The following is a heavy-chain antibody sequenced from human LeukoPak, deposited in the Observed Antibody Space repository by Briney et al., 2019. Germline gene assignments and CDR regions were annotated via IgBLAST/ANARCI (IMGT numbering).Heavy chain of an antibody. V-gene: IGHV3-30*03. CDR3: ARDLVGAFDY. D-gene: IGHD1-26*01. Sequence: PGGSLRLSCAASGLTFSGYDMHWVRQAPGKGLEWVAVISYDGSNKYYADSVKGRFTISRDNSKNTLYLQMNSLRAEDTAVYYCARDLVGAFDYWGQGTLVTVSS. J-gene: IGHJ4*02. CDR1: GLTFSGYD. CDR2: ISYDGSNK.